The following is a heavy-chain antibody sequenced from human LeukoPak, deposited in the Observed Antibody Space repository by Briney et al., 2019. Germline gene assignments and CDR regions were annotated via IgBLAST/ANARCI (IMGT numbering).Heavy chain of an antibody. CDR3: ASLDSSGYPFDY. CDR2: MNPNSGNT. Sequence: ASVKVSCKASGYTFTSYDINWVRQATGQGLEWMGWMNPNSGNTGYAQKFQGRVTITRNTSISTAYMELSSLRSEDTAVYYCASLDSSGYPFDYWGQGTLVTVSS. CDR1: GYTFTSYD. D-gene: IGHD3-22*01. J-gene: IGHJ4*02. V-gene: IGHV1-8*03.